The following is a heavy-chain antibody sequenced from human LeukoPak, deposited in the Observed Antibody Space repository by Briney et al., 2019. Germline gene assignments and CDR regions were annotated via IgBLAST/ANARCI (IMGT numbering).Heavy chain of an antibody. CDR2: ISAYDGNT. V-gene: IGHV1-18*01. D-gene: IGHD6-13*01. J-gene: IGHJ6*03. Sequence: ASMKVSCKASGYTFTSYGITWVRQAPGQGLEWMGWISAYDGNTNYAQKLQGRVTMTTNTSTSTAYMELRSLRSDDTAVYYCARGGGAAADYSYYYMDVWGKGTTVTVSS. CDR1: GYTFTSYG. CDR3: ARGGGAAADYSYYYMDV.